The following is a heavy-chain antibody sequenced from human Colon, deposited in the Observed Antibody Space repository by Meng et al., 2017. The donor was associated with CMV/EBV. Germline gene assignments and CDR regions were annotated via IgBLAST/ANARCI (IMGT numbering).Heavy chain of an antibody. D-gene: IGHD3-10*01. CDR3: ARDSNLSGLAY. V-gene: IGHV4-4*07. CDR2: VYISGNT. J-gene: IGHJ4*02. Sequence: QGPGRGAGSGLVKPSETLLLTCTVSGASITSYYWSWIRQPAGKGLEWIGRVYISGNTNYNPSLKSRVTMSIDTSKNQLSLNIRSVTAADTAVYYCARDSNLSGLAYWGQGTLVTVSS. CDR1: GASITSYY.